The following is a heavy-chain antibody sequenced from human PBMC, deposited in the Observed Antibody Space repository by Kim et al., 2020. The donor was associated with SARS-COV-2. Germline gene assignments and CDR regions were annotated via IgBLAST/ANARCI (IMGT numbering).Heavy chain of an antibody. V-gene: IGHV3-20*01. CDR1: GFTFDDYG. CDR2: INWNGGST. D-gene: IGHD3-10*01. CDR3: ARGNRGWPYLHYYYGMDV. J-gene: IGHJ6*02. Sequence: GGSLRLSCAASGFTFDDYGMSWVRQAPGKGLEWVSGINWNGGSTGYADSVKGRFTISRDNAKNSLYLQMNSLRAEDTALYHCARGNRGWPYLHYYYGMDVWGQGTTVTVSS.